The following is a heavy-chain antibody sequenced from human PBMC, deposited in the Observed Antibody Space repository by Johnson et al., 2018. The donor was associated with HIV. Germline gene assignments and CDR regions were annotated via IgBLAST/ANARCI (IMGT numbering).Heavy chain of an antibody. CDR3: YGYYDAFDI. D-gene: IGHD3-10*01. J-gene: IGHJ3*02. Sequence: VQLVESGGGLVQPGGSLRLSCAASGFTFDDYTMHWVRQAPGKGLEWLSLISWDGGSTYYADSVKGRFTVSRDSSKNTLFLQMTSLRVEDTAVYYCYGYYDAFDIWGQGTMVSVSS. V-gene: IGHV3-43*01. CDR1: GFTFDDYT. CDR2: ISWDGGST.